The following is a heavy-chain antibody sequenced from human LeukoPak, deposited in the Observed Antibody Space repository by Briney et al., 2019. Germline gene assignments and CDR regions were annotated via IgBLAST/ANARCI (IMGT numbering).Heavy chain of an antibody. D-gene: IGHD5-24*01. CDR1: GYTFTNYF. CDR2: INPSGDIT. CDR3: ARAVEMANILDY. J-gene: IGHJ4*02. V-gene: IGHV1-46*01. Sequence: ASVKLSRNASGYTFTNYFMHWVRHAPGQGLEWMGLINPSGDITSYAQQVRGRVTMTRDTSTSTLYMELSSLRSEDTAMYYCARAVEMANILDYWGQGTLVTVSS.